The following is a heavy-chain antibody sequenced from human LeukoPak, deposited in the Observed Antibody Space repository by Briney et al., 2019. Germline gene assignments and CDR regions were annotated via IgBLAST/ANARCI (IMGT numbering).Heavy chain of an antibody. Sequence: GGSLRLSCAASGFTFSSYEMNWVRQAPGKGLEWVSYISSSGSTIYYADSVKGRFTISRDNAKNSLYLQMNSLRAEDTAVYYCARDGGWDSIGRYGVSFDYWGQGTLVTVSS. CDR3: ARDGGWDSIGRYGVSFDY. CDR2: ISSSGSTI. J-gene: IGHJ4*02. CDR1: GFTFSSYE. V-gene: IGHV3-48*03. D-gene: IGHD6-19*01.